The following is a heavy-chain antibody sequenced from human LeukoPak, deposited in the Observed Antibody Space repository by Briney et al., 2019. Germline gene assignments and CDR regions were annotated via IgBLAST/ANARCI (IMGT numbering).Heavy chain of an antibody. D-gene: IGHD3-10*01. CDR2: ISSSGFST. J-gene: IGHJ4*02. Sequence: GGSLRLSCAASGFSFSSYAMNWVRRAPGKGLDWVSGISSSGFSTYYADSVKGRFTISRDNSKNTLYLQMNSLRAEDTAVYYCAKGVPDYIHYFDYWGQGTLVTVSS. CDR1: GFSFSSYA. V-gene: IGHV3-23*01. CDR3: AKGVPDYIHYFDY.